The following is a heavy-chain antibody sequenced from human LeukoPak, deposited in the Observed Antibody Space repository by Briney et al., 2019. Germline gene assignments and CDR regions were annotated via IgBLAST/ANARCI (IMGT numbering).Heavy chain of an antibody. V-gene: IGHV4-34*01. Sequence: SETLSLTCAVYGGSFSGYYWSWIRQPPGKGLEWIGEINHSGSTNYNPSLKSRVTISVDTSKNQFSLKLCSVTAADTAVYYCARVLSLYYYYYYYMDVWGKGTTVTVSS. CDR3: ARVLSLYYYYYYYMDV. CDR1: GGSFSGYY. J-gene: IGHJ6*03. CDR2: INHSGST. D-gene: IGHD3-16*02.